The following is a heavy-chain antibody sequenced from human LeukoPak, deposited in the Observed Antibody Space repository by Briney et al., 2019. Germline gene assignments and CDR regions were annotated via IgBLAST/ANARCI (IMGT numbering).Heavy chain of an antibody. V-gene: IGHV5-51*01. CDR2: IYPGDSDT. CDR3: ASHTIAVAGHDAFDI. D-gene: IGHD6-19*01. CDR1: EYSFTNYW. J-gene: IGHJ3*02. Sequence: HGESLKISCQGSEYSFTNYWICWVRQMPGKGLEWMGIIYPGDSDTTYSPSFQGQVTISVDKSISTAYLHWSSLKASDTAMYYCASHTIAVAGHDAFDIWGQGTMVTVSS.